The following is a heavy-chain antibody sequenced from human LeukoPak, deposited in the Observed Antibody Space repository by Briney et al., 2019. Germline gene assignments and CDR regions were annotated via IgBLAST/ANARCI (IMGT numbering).Heavy chain of an antibody. CDR1: GGSISSSSYY. CDR3: ARDSWMKYYFDY. CDR2: IYYSGST. Sequence: SETLSLTCTVSGGSISSSSYYWGWIRQPPGKGLEWIGSIYYSGSTYYNPSLKSRVTISVDTSKNQFSLKLSSVAAADTAVYYCARDSWMKYYFDYWGQGTLVTVSS. D-gene: IGHD5-12*01. V-gene: IGHV4-39*07. J-gene: IGHJ4*02.